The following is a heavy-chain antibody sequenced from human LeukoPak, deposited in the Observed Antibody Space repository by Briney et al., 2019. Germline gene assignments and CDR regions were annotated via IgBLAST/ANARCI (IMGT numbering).Heavy chain of an antibody. CDR3: AKGGYNAFDI. Sequence: GGYLRLSCAASGFTVSSNYMSWVRQAPGKGLEWVSAISGSGGSTYYADSVRGRFTISRDNSKNTLYLQMNSLRAEDTAVYYCAKGGYNAFDIWGQGTMVTVSS. D-gene: IGHD5-12*01. CDR1: GFTVSSNY. CDR2: ISGSGGST. J-gene: IGHJ3*02. V-gene: IGHV3-23*01.